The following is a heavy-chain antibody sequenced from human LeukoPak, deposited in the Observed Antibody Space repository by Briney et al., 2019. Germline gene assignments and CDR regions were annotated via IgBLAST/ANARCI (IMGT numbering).Heavy chain of an antibody. V-gene: IGHV3-23*01. D-gene: IGHD3-16*02. Sequence: GGSLRLSCAASGFTFSNYAMSWVRQAPGKGLEWVSAISGSGGSTYYADSVKGRFAISRDNSKNTLYLQMNSLRAEDTAVYYCALNGREVPSGAFDIWGQGTMVTVSS. CDR3: ALNGREVPSGAFDI. J-gene: IGHJ3*02. CDR1: GFTFSNYA. CDR2: ISGSGGST.